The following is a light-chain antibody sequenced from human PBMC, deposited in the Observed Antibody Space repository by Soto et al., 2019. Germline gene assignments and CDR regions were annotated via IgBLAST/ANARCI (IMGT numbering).Light chain of an antibody. CDR2: AAS. Sequence: DIQLTQSPSSVSASVGDTINITCRASQDIEKWLAWYQQKPGRAPKVLIYAASHLESGVTSRFSGSGSGTEFSLTISSLQTEDFANYYCHQAGTFPFTFGPGTKVDIK. CDR1: QDIEKW. J-gene: IGKJ3*01. V-gene: IGKV1-12*01. CDR3: HQAGTFPFT.